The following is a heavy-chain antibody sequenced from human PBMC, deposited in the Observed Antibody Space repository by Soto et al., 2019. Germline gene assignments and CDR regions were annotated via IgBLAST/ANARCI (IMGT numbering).Heavy chain of an antibody. Sequence: GSLRLSCAASGFTFSIYVMNWVRQAPGKGLEWVSIISFTGDSRYYADSVKDRFTISRDNSQNTLYLQMNSLRAEDTAVYYCAKKSCSSPGCPYGMDVWGQGTTVTVSS. CDR1: GFTFSIYV. CDR3: AKKSCSSPGCPYGMDV. J-gene: IGHJ6*02. D-gene: IGHD2-2*01. CDR2: ISFTGDSR. V-gene: IGHV3-23*01.